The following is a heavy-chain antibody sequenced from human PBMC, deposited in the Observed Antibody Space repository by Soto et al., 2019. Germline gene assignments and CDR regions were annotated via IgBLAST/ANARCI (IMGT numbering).Heavy chain of an antibody. J-gene: IGHJ4*02. CDR3: ARLVERQCRNQ. V-gene: IGHV3-7*04. D-gene: IGHD2-15*01. Sequence: EVQLVESGGGLVQPGGSLRLSCAASGFTLSSYWMSWVRQAPGRGLEWVANINQNAGKIYYVDSVKGRFTVSRDNAKNSLYLQMNSLSVEDTAVYYCARLVERQCRNQWGQGTLVTVSS. CDR1: GFTLSSYW. CDR2: INQNAGKI.